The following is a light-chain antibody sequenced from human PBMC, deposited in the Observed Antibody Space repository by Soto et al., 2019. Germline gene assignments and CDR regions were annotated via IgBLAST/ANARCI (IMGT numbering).Light chain of an antibody. CDR1: QSVSSSY. Sequence: EIVLTQSPGTLSLSPGERATLSCRASQSVSSSYLAWYQQKPGQAPRLLIYGESSRATGIPDRFSGSGSGTDFTLNISRLEPEDFAVYYCQQYGSSPTYTFGQGTKLEIK. J-gene: IGKJ2*01. V-gene: IGKV3-20*01. CDR2: GES. CDR3: QQYGSSPTYT.